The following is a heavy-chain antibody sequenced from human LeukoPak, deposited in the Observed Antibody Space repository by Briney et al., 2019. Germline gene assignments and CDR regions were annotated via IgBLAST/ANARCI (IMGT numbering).Heavy chain of an antibody. V-gene: IGHV1-8*01. J-gene: IGHJ3*02. D-gene: IGHD3-3*01. CDR1: GYTFTSYD. CDR2: MNPNSGNT. Sequence: ASVKVSCKASGYTFTSYDINWVRQATGQGLEWMGWMNPNSGNTGYAQKFQGRVTMTRNTSISTAYMELSSLRSDDTAVYYCARGSPPRYYDFWSGYSTHDAFDIWGQGTMVTVSS. CDR3: ARGSPPRYYDFWSGYSTHDAFDI.